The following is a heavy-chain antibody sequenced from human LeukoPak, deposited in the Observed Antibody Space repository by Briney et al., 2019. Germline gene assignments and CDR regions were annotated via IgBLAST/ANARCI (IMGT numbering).Heavy chain of an antibody. CDR2: ISYDGSNK. D-gene: IGHD5-24*01. CDR3: AKEGRSLQTY. J-gene: IGHJ4*02. V-gene: IGHV3-30*18. CDR1: GFTFSSYG. Sequence: GRSLRLSCAASGFTFSSYGMHWVRQAPGKELEWVAVISYDGSNKYYADSVKGRFTISRDNSKNTLYLQMNSLRVEDTAVYYCAKEGRSLQTYWGQGTLVTVSS.